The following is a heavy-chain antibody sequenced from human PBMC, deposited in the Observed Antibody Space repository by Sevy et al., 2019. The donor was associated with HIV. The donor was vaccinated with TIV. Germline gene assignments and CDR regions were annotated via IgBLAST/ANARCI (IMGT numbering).Heavy chain of an antibody. J-gene: IGHJ6*03. D-gene: IGHD6-19*01. CDR1: GFTFSSYA. CDR2: ISGSGGST. Sequence: GGSLRLSCAASGFTFSSYAMSWVRQAPGKGLEWVSAISGSGGSTYYADSVKGRFTISRDNSKNTLYLQMNSLRAEDTAVYYCAKGSSSGWYEYYYHYMDVWGKGTTVTVSS. V-gene: IGHV3-23*01. CDR3: AKGSSSGWYEYYYHYMDV.